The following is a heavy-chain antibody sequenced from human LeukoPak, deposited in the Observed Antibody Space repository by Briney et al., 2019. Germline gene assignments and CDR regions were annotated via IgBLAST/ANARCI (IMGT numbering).Heavy chain of an antibody. V-gene: IGHV3-48*01. Sequence: GGSLRLSCAASGFTFSSYGMNWVRQAPGKGLEWVSYISSSSSTIYYADSVKGRFTISRDNAKNSLYLQMNSLRAEDTAVYYCASASGSYYYYYYYYMDVWGKGTTVTVSS. J-gene: IGHJ6*03. CDR1: GFTFSSYG. D-gene: IGHD1-26*01. CDR3: ASASGSYYYYYYYYMDV. CDR2: ISSSSSTI.